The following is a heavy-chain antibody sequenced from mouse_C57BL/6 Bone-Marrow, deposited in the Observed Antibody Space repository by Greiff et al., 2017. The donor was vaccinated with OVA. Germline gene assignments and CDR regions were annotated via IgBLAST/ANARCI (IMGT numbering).Heavy chain of an antibody. D-gene: IGHD1-1*02. CDR1: GFTFTDYY. CDR3: ARYKGYGHAMDY. Sequence: EVKLVESGGGLVQPGGSLSLSCAASGFTFTDYYMSWVRQPPGKALEWLGFIRNKANGYTTEYSASVKGRFTISIDNSQSILYLQMNALRAEDSATYYCARYKGYGHAMDYWGQGTSVTVSS. V-gene: IGHV7-3*01. CDR2: IRNKANGYTT. J-gene: IGHJ4*01.